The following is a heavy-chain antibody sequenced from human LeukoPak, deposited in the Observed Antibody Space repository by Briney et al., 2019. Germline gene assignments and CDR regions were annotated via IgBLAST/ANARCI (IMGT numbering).Heavy chain of an antibody. Sequence: GGSLRLSCAASGFTFDDYGMSWVRQAPGKGLEWVSGINWNGGSTGYADSVKGRFTISRDNAKNSLYLQMNSLRAEDTAVYYCARVLATQTYYYYMDVWGKGTTVTVSS. CDR2: INWNGGST. J-gene: IGHJ6*03. CDR3: ARVLATQTYYYYMDV. CDR1: GFTFDDYG. D-gene: IGHD5-12*01. V-gene: IGHV3-20*04.